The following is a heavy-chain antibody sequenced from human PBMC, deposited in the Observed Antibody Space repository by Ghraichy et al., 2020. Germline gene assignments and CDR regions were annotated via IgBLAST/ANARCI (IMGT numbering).Heavy chain of an antibody. V-gene: IGHV3-23*01. CDR2: IIGSGVNT. CDR1: GFTFGNYA. CDR3: AKGASGSCSGAICYQFDH. Sequence: GGSLRLSCAASGFTFGNYAMNWVRQAPGKRLEWVSSIIGSGVNTYLADSVNGRFTISRDNSKDTLYLQMNTLRVEDTAVYYCAKGASGSCSGAICYQFDHWGQGILVTVSS. J-gene: IGHJ4*02. D-gene: IGHD2-15*01.